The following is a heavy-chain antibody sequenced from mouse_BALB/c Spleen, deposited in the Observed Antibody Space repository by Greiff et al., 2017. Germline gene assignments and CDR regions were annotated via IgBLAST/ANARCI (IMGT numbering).Heavy chain of an antibody. CDR2: ISSGGSYT. Sequence: EVKLVESGGGLVKPGGSLKLSCAASGFTFSSYAMSWVRQSPEKRLEWVAEISSGGSYTYYPDTVTGRFTISRDNAKNTLYLEMSSLRSEDTAMYYCARGSNGDYYAMDYWGQGTSGTVSS. V-gene: IGHV5-9-4*01. D-gene: IGHD1-1*02. J-gene: IGHJ4*01. CDR3: ARGSNGDYYAMDY. CDR1: GFTFSSYA.